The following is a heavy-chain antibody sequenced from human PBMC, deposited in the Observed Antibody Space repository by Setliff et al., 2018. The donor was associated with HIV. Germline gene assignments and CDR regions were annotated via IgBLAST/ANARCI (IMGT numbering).Heavy chain of an antibody. J-gene: IGHJ4*02. V-gene: IGHV4-4*02. CDR1: FTSSRNW. D-gene: IGHD6-19*01. CDR2: IYHSGST. Sequence: SETLSLTWGFTSSRNWWSWVRQPPGKGLEWIGEIYHSGSTNYNPSLKSRVTISVDKSKNQFSLKLISVTAADTAVYYCARATWLVHPFPLYYFDYWGQGTLVTVSS. CDR3: ARATWLVHPFPLYYFDY.